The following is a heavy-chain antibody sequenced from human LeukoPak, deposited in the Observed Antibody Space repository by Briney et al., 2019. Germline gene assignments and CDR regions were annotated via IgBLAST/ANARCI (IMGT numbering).Heavy chain of an antibody. D-gene: IGHD4-17*01. CDR3: ARLPLRLNYYYGMDV. Sequence: GESLKISCKGSGYSFTSYWIGWVRQMPGKGLGWMGIIYPGDSDTRYSPSFQGQVTISADKSISTAYLQWSSLKASGTAMYYCARLPLRLNYYYGMDVWGQGTTVTVSS. V-gene: IGHV5-51*01. J-gene: IGHJ6*02. CDR1: GYSFTSYW. CDR2: IYPGDSDT.